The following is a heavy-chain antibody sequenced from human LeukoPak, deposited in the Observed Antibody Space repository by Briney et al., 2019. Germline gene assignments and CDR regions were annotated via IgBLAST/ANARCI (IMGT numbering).Heavy chain of an antibody. J-gene: IGHJ4*02. CDR2: ISSSTSYK. Sequence: GGSLRLSCAASGFTFSNYNMNWVRQAPGKGLEWVSSISSSTSYKNYADSVKGRFTISRDNAKNSLYLQMNSLRAEDTAVYYCAKDSPPFGYGGSFYWGQGTLVTVSS. CDR1: GFTFSNYN. D-gene: IGHD4-23*01. V-gene: IGHV3-21*04. CDR3: AKDSPPFGYGGSFY.